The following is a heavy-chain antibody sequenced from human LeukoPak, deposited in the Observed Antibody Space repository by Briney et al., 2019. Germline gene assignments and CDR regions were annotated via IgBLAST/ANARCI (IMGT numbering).Heavy chain of an antibody. CDR3: ARGVNSVVEPEDTYFDY. CDR2: INPSGGST. Sequence: GASVKVSCKASGYTFTSYYMHWVRQAPGPGLEWMGIINPSGGSTRYAQKFEGRVTMTRDKSTSTVYMELSSLRSEDTAVYYCARGVNSVVEPEDTYFDYWGQGTLVTVSS. J-gene: IGHJ4*02. CDR1: GYTFTSYY. V-gene: IGHV1-46*01. D-gene: IGHD1-14*01.